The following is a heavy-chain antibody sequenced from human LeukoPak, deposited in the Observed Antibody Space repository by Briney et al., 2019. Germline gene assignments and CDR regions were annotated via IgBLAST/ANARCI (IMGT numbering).Heavy chain of an antibody. V-gene: IGHV4-4*07. CDR1: GGSISSYY. CDR2: IYTSGST. CDR3: ARGGFWSGYYSPQNWFDP. J-gene: IGHJ5*02. Sequence: ASETLSLTCTVSGGSISSYYWSWIRQPAGKGLEWIGRIYTSGSTNYNPSLKSRVTMSVDTSKNQFSLKLSSVTAADTAVYYCARGGFWSGYYSPQNWFDPWGQGTLVTVSS. D-gene: IGHD3-3*01.